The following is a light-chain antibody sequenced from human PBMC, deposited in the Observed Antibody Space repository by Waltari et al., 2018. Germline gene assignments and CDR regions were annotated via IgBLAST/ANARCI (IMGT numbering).Light chain of an antibody. Sequence: QSALTQPASVSGSPGQSITVSCTETSSAVGSYNLVSWYQHHPPKAPKLMMYEVSKRPSGVSNRFSGSKSGDTASLTISGLQPEDEADYYCCSYAGANTYVFGSGTKVTVL. CDR2: EVS. CDR1: SSAVGSYNL. V-gene: IGLV2-23*02. J-gene: IGLJ1*01. CDR3: CSYAGANTYV.